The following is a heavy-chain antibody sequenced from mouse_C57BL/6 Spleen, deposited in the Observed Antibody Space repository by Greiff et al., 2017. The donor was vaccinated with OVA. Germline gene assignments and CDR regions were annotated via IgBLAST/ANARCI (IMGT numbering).Heavy chain of an antibody. CDR3: ARERDYDEDYYAMDY. CDR2: IYPRSGNT. Sequence: VQLVESGAELARPGASVKLSCKASGYTFTSYGISWVKQRTGQGLEWIGEIYPRSGNTYYNEKFKGKATLTADKSSSTAYMELRSLTSEDSAVYFCARERDYDEDYYAMDYWGQGTSVTVSS. J-gene: IGHJ4*01. V-gene: IGHV1-81*01. CDR1: GYTFTSYG. D-gene: IGHD2-4*01.